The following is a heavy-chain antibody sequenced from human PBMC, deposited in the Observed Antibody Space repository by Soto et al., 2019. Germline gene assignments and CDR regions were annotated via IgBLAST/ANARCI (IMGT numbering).Heavy chain of an antibody. Sequence: QVQLQESGPGLVKPSQTLSLTCIVSVASISSGGYYWSWIRQHPGEGLEWIGYIYYSGSTSYNPSLKSRVTISVDTSKNQFSLKLSSVTDADTAVYYCARESKYDTSGYPPWFAPWGQGTLVTVSS. CDR2: IYYSGST. D-gene: IGHD3-22*01. CDR3: ARESKYDTSGYPPWFAP. CDR1: VASISSGGYY. J-gene: IGHJ5*02. V-gene: IGHV4-31*03.